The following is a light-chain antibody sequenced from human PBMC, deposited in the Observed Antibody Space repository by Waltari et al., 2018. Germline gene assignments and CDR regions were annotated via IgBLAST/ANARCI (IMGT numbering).Light chain of an antibody. CDR3: QQRTNWPLT. V-gene: IGKV3-11*01. CDR2: DAS. CDR1: QSVNYF. Sequence: DIVLTQSPATLSLSPGERATLSCRASQSVNYFLAWFQQNPGQAPRLLIYDASNRATGIPARFSCSGSGTDFTLTISSLEPEDFAVYYWQQRTNWPLTFGGGTKVEIK. J-gene: IGKJ4*01.